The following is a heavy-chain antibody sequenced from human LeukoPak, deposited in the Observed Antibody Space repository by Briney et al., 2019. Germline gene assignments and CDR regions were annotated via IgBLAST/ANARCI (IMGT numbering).Heavy chain of an antibody. Sequence: ASVKVSCKASGGTFSSYAISWVRQAPGQGLEWMGGIIPIFGTANYAQKFQGRVTITTDVSTSTAYMELSSLRSEDTAVYYCARDGSYYYDSSGYYSTGIGYWGQGTLVTVSS. CDR2: IIPIFGTA. V-gene: IGHV1-69*05. CDR1: GGTFSSYA. J-gene: IGHJ4*02. CDR3: ARDGSYYYDSSGYYSTGIGY. D-gene: IGHD3-22*01.